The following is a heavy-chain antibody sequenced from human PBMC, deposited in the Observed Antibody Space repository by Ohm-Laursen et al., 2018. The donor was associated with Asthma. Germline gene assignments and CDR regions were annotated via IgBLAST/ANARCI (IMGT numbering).Heavy chain of an antibody. D-gene: IGHD5-24*01. J-gene: IGHJ3*02. CDR1: GFTFSSYG. CDR3: AKDAGDGYNLSDAFDI. Sequence: SLRLSCAAPGFTFSSYGMHWVRQAPGKGLEWVAVIWYDGSNKYYADSVKGRFTISRDNSKNTLYLQMNSLRAEDTAVYCCAKDAGDGYNLSDAFDIWGQGTMVTVSS. CDR2: IWYDGSNK. V-gene: IGHV3-33*06.